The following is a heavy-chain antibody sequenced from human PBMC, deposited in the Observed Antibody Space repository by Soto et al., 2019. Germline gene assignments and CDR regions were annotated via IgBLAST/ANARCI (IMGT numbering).Heavy chain of an antibody. CDR2: ISESGGTT. D-gene: IGHD3-3*01. J-gene: IGHJ6*02. V-gene: IGHV3-48*03. CDR1: GFTFSSHE. Sequence: GGSLRLSCVVSGFTFSSHEMNWVRQAPGKGPEWVSKISESGGTTSYADSVKGRFTISRDNARDSLYLHMDSLRAEDTAVYYCARDRSLIFAVPPYGMDVWGQGTTVTVYS. CDR3: ARDRSLIFAVPPYGMDV.